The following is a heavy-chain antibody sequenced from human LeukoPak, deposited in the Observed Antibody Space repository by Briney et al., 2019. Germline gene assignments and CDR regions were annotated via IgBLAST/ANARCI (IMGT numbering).Heavy chain of an antibody. J-gene: IGHJ4*02. V-gene: IGHV1-2*02. D-gene: IGHD6-19*01. Sequence: ASVKVSCKASGYTFTGYYMHWVRQAPGQGLEWMGWINPNSGGTNYAQKFQGRVTMTRDTSISTAYMELSRLRSDDTAVYYCARTDTHSGCPDYWGQGTLVTVSS. CDR2: INPNSGGT. CDR1: GYTFTGYY. CDR3: ARTDTHSGCPDY.